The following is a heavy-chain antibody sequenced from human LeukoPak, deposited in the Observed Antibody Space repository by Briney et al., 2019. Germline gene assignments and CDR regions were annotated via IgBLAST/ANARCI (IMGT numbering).Heavy chain of an antibody. CDR1: GFTVSSNY. D-gene: IGHD3-16*01. J-gene: IGHJ4*02. V-gene: IGHV3-53*01. CDR2: IYSGGST. CDR3: ARDRGGYYFDY. Sequence: GSLRLSCAASGFTVSSNYMSWVRQAPGKGLEWVSVIYSGGSTYYADSVKGRFTISRDNSKNTLYFQMNSLRAEDTAVYYCARDRGGYYFDYWGQGTLVTVSS.